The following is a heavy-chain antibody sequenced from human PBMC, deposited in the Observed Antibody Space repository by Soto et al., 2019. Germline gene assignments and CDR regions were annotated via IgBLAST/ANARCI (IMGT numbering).Heavy chain of an antibody. J-gene: IGHJ4*02. CDR2: ISSSGSTI. V-gene: IGHV3-48*03. CDR1: GFTFSSYE. D-gene: IGHD3-10*01. CDR3: EKRRGFGEDDY. Sequence: PGGSLRLSCAASGFTFSSYEMNWVRQAPGKGLEWVSYISSSGSTIYYADSVKGRFTISRDNAKNSLYLQMNSLRAEDTAVYYCEKRRGFGEDDYWGQGTLVTVSS.